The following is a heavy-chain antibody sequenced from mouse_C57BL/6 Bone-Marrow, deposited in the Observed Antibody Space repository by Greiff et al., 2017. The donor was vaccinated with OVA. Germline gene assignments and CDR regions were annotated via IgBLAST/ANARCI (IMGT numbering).Heavy chain of an antibody. CDR1: GYTFTEYT. Sequence: VMLVESGAELVKPGASVKLSCKASGYTFTEYTIHWVKQRSGQGLEWIGWFYPGSGSIKYNEKFKDKATLTADKSSSTVYMELSRLTSEDSAVYFCARHEERWLLLHYWGQGTTLTVSS. CDR3: ARHEERWLLLHY. V-gene: IGHV1-62-2*01. J-gene: IGHJ2*01. CDR2: FYPGSGSI. D-gene: IGHD2-3*01.